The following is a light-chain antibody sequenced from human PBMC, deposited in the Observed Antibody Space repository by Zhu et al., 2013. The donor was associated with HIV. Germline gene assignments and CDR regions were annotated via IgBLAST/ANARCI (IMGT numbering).Light chain of an antibody. V-gene: IGKV1-9*01. CDR3: QQLNSYPIFA. J-gene: IGKJ3*01. Sequence: IQLTQSPSSLSASVGDRVTITCRASQGISTYLAWYQQKPGKAPKLLMYAASTLQSGVPSRFSGGGSGTDFTLTISSLQPEDAATYYCQQLNSYPIFAFGPGTKVNIK. CDR1: QGISTY. CDR2: AAS.